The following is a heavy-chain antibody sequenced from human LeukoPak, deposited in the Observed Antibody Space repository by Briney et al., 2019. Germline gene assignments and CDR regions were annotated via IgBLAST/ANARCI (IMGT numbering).Heavy chain of an antibody. CDR2: IYYSGST. J-gene: IGHJ3*02. Sequence: PSETLSLTCTVSGGSISSYYWTWFRQPPGKGLEWIGYIYYSGSTNYNPSLKSRVTISVDTSKNQFSLKLSSVTAADTAMYYCARHSAHSSTSDAFDIWGQGTMVTVSS. V-gene: IGHV4-59*01. CDR1: GGSISSYY. CDR3: ARHSAHSSTSDAFDI. D-gene: IGHD6-13*01.